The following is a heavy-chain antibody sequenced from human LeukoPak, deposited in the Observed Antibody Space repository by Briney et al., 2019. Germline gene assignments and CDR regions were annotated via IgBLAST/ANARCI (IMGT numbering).Heavy chain of an antibody. Sequence: SETLSLTCTVSGGSISSSSYYWGWIRQPPGKGLEWIGSIYYSGSTYYNPSLKSRVTISVDTSKNQFSLKLSSVTAADTAVYHCASPKDYYYYGMDVWGQGTTVTVSS. CDR3: ASPKDYYYYGMDV. CDR1: GGSISSSSYY. J-gene: IGHJ6*02. CDR2: IYYSGST. V-gene: IGHV4-39*01.